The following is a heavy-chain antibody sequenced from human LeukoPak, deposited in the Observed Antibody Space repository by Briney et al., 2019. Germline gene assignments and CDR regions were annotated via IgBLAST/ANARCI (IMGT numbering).Heavy chain of an antibody. CDR2: IYTSGST. CDR3: ARVGSSSWYFDY. J-gene: IGHJ4*02. D-gene: IGHD6-13*01. Sequence: ETLSLTCTVSGGSISSYYWSWIRQPAGKGLEWIGRIYTSGSTYYNPSLKSRVTISVDTSKNQFSLKLSSVTAADTAVYYCARVGSSSWYFDYWGQGTLVTVSS. CDR1: GGSISSYY. V-gene: IGHV4-4*07.